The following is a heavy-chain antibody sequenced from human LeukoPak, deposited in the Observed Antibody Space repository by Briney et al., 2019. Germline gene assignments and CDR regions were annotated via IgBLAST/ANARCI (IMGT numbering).Heavy chain of an antibody. V-gene: IGHV1-2*02. CDR3: ARDIVVVVAAPSTVDY. Sequence: ASVKVSCKASGYTFTGYYMHWVRQAPGQGLEWMGWINPNSGGTNYAQKFQGRVTMTRDTSISTAYMELSRLRSDDTAVYYCARDIVVVVAAPSTVDYWGQGTLVSVSS. CDR2: INPNSGGT. CDR1: GYTFTGYY. D-gene: IGHD2-15*01. J-gene: IGHJ4*02.